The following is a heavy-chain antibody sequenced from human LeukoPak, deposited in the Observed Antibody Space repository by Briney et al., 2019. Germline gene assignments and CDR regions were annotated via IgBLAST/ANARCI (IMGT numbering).Heavy chain of an antibody. CDR1: GGSISSYY. J-gene: IGHJ4*02. D-gene: IGHD3-22*01. V-gene: IGHV4-59*01. CDR2: IYHSGST. Sequence: SETLSLTCTVSGGSISSYYWSWIRQPPGKGLEWIGYIYHSGSTNYNPSLKSRVTISVDTSKNQFSLKLSSVTAADTAVYYCARGTYYYDSSGYFKELFDYWGQGTLVTVSS. CDR3: ARGTYYYDSSGYFKELFDY.